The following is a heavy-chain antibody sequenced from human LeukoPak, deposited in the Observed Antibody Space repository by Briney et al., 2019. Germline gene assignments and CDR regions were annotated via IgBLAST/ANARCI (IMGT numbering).Heavy chain of an antibody. J-gene: IGHJ4*02. Sequence: QTLSLTCALSGGTASSDTTVGDWARLSPSGCLGWLGMTYYRSKWSNDYAVSVQSRITINPDTYKNQFSLQLNSVTPEDTAMYYCARAGKGSGTFDYWGQGTLVTVSS. V-gene: IGHV6-1*01. CDR2: TYYRSKWSN. CDR3: ARAGKGSGTFDY. CDR1: GGTASSDTTV. D-gene: IGHD2-15*01.